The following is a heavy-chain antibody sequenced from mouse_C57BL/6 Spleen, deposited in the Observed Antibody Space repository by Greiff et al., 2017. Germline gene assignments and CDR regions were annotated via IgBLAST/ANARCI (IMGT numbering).Heavy chain of an antibody. CDR3: ARSAYGSSYAMDY. D-gene: IGHD1-1*01. V-gene: IGHV1-7*01. Sequence: VQLQESGAELAKPGASVKLSCKASGYTFTSYWMHWVKQRPGQGLEWIGYINPSSGYTKYNQKFKDKATLTADKSSSTAYMQLSSLTYEDSAVYYCARSAYGSSYAMDYWGQGTSVTVSS. J-gene: IGHJ4*01. CDR2: INPSSGYT. CDR1: GYTFTSYW.